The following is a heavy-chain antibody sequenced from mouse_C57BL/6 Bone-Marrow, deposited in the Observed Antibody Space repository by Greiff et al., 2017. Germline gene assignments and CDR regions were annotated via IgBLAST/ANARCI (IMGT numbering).Heavy chain of an antibody. CDR2: IYSNGGST. CDR3: ARCGYGSGFAY. V-gene: IGHV5-6-3*01. J-gene: IGHJ3*01. D-gene: IGHD1-1*01. Sequence: EVQLVESGGGLVQPGGSLKLSCAASGFIFSNYGMSWVRQTPDKRLELVATIYSNGGSTYYPDSVKGRFTISRDNAKNPLYLQMSSLKSEDTAMYYCARCGYGSGFAYWGQGTLVTVSA. CDR1: GFIFSNYG.